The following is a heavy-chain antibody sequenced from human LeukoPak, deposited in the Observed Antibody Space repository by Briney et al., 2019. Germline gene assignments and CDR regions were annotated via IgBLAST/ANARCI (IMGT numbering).Heavy chain of an antibody. J-gene: IGHJ4*02. CDR3: AHRTDLYSSSWYWGY. CDR2: IYWGDDK. CDR1: GFSLTTRGVG. Sequence: SGPTLVNPTQTLTLTCTFSGFSLTTRGVGVGWIRQPPGKALEWLALIYWGDDKRYSPSLKSRLTITKDTSKNQVVLKMTNMDPVDTATYYCAHRTDLYSSSWYWGYWGQGTLVTVSS. D-gene: IGHD6-13*01. V-gene: IGHV2-5*02.